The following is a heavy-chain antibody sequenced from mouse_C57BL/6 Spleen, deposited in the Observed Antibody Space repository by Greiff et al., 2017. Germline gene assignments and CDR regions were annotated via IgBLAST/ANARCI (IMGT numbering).Heavy chain of an antibody. CDR2: INPNNGGT. CDR1: GYTFTDYY. V-gene: IGHV1-26*01. D-gene: IGHD1-1*01. Sequence: EVPLQQSGPELVKPGASVKISCKASGYTFTDYYMNWVKQSHGKSLEWIGDINPNNGGTSYNQKFKGKATLTVDKSSSTAYMELRSLTSEDSAVYYCARSGGFITTAFDYWGQGTTLTVSS. CDR3: ARSGGFITTAFDY. J-gene: IGHJ2*01.